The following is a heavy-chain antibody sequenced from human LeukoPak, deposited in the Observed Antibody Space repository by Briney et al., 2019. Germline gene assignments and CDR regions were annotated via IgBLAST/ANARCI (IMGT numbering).Heavy chain of an antibody. CDR1: GFSLSTTGVG. V-gene: IGHV2-5*01. D-gene: IGHD3-10*01. CDR3: AHRTLYYSTALGTSDF. CDR2: IYWNDDK. Sequence: ESGPTLVKPTQTLTLTCTFSGFSLSTTGVGVAWIRQPPGKALEWLSLIYWNDDKRYSPSLKSRLTITKDTSKNQVVLTMTNMDPVDTATYYRAHRTLYYSTALGTSDFWGQGILVTVSS. J-gene: IGHJ4*02.